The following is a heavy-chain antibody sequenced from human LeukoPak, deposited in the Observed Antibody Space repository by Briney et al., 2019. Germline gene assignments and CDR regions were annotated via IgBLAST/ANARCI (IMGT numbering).Heavy chain of an antibody. CDR1: GDSVSSNSAA. D-gene: IGHD6-19*01. Sequence: SQTLSLTCAISGDSVSSNSAAWNWIRQSPSRGLEWLGRTYYRSKWYNDYAVSVKSRITINPDTSKNQFSLQLNSVTPEDTAVYYCARGWFYSSGWPPHFKYYYYYMDVWGKGTTVTVSS. CDR3: ARGWFYSSGWPPHFKYYYYYMDV. J-gene: IGHJ6*03. CDR2: TYYRSKWYN. V-gene: IGHV6-1*01.